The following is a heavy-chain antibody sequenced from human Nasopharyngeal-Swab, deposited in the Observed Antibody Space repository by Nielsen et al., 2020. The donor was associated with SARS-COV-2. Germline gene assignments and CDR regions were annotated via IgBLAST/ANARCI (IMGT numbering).Heavy chain of an antibody. V-gene: IGHV1-69*13. D-gene: IGHD2-21*01. CDR2: IIPIFGTA. Sequence: SVQVSCKASGGTFSSYAISWVRQAPGQGLEWMGGIIPIFGTANYAQKFQGRVTITADESTSTAYMELSSLRSEDTAVYYCARVKGPPVIAETAFDIWGQGTMVTVSS. CDR1: GGTFSSYA. CDR3: ARVKGPPVIAETAFDI. J-gene: IGHJ3*02.